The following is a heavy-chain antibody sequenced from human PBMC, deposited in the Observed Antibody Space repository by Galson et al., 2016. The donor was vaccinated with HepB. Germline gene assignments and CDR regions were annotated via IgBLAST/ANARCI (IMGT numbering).Heavy chain of an antibody. CDR3: ARDRGYRALDL. D-gene: IGHD3-10*01. CDR1: GLMYTHYA. CDR2: IDDSGDNI. Sequence: SLRLSCAVSGLMYTHYAMNWGRQAPGKGLEWVSIIDDSGDNIYYAESVRGRFTISRDKATKTLYLQINSLRAEDTALYYCARDRGYRALDLWGQGTTVTVSS. V-gene: IGHV3-23*01. J-gene: IGHJ3*01.